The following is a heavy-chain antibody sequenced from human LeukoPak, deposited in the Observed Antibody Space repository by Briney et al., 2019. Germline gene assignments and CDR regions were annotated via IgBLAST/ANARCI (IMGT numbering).Heavy chain of an antibody. CDR2: IWYDGSNQ. J-gene: IGHJ4*02. Sequence: GGSLRLSCAASGHTFRNYGMHWVRQAPGKGLEWVAVIWYDGSNQYYVDSVKGRFTVSRDNAKNTLYLQMNSLRAEDTAVYYRATDRNSGKYYDYWGQGTLVTVSS. CDR3: ATDRNSGKYYDY. D-gene: IGHD1-26*01. V-gene: IGHV3-33*01. CDR1: GHTFRNYG.